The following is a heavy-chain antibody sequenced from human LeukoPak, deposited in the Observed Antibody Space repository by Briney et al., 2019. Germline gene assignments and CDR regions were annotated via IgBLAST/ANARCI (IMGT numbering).Heavy chain of an antibody. CDR3: ARIVAFDSGGYYPDS. Sequence: GGSLRLSCAASGFTFSSYSMNWVRQAPGKGLEWVSYISSSSSTIYYADSVKGRFTISRDNVKNSLDLQMNNLRAEDTAVYYCARIVAFDSGGYYPDSWGQGILVTVSS. CDR1: GFTFSSYS. CDR2: ISSSSSTI. J-gene: IGHJ4*02. V-gene: IGHV3-48*04. D-gene: IGHD3-22*01.